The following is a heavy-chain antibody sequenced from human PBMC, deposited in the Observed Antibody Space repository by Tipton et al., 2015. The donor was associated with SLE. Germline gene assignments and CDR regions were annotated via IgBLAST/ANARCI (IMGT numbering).Heavy chain of an antibody. V-gene: IGHV4-30-2*01. CDR3: ARGEMDVFDI. CDR1: GGSINSGDYS. CDR2: IFHSGNA. J-gene: IGHJ3*02. Sequence: TLSLTCAASGGSINSGDYSWSWIRQPPGKGLEWIGYIFHSGNAYYNPSLKSRVTISVDMSRNQFSLRLDSVTAADTALYYCARGEMDVFDIWGQGTVVSVSS.